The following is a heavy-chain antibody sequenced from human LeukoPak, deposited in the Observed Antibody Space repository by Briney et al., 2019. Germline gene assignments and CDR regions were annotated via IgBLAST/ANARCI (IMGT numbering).Heavy chain of an antibody. CDR2: IYYSGST. D-gene: IGHD5-12*01. Sequence: SETLSLTCTVSGGSISSYYWSWIRQPPGKGLEWIGYIYYSGSTNYNPSLKSRVTISVDTSKSQFSLKLSSVTAADTAVYYCARLGGYGYFDYWGQGTLVTVST. CDR1: GGSISSYY. CDR3: ARLGGYGYFDY. V-gene: IGHV4-59*01. J-gene: IGHJ4*02.